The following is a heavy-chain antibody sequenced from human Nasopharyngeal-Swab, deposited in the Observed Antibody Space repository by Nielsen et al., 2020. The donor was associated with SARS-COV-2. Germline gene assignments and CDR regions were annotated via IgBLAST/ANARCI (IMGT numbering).Heavy chain of an antibody. J-gene: IGHJ4*02. CDR1: GFTFSDYT. CDR2: ISYDGSNK. CDR3: AKSIFSYSSSAYYFDY. D-gene: IGHD6-13*01. Sequence: GGSLRLSCAASGFTFSDYTMNWVRQAPGKGLEWVAVISYDGSNKYYADSVKGRFTISRDNSKNTLYLQMNSLRAEDTAVYYCAKSIFSYSSSAYYFDYWGQGTLVTVSS. V-gene: IGHV3-30*18.